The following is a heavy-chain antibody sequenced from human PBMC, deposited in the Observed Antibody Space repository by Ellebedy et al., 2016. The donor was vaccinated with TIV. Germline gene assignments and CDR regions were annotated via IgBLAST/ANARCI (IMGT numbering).Heavy chain of an antibody. D-gene: IGHD6-13*01. V-gene: IGHV4-4*07. Sequence: SETLSLTXTVSGGSISSYYWSWIRQPAGKGLEWIGRIYTSGSTNYNPSLKSRVTMSVDTSKNQFSLKLSSVTAADTAVYYCARDHGVAAAGTGVFDYWGQGTLVTVSS. CDR2: IYTSGST. J-gene: IGHJ4*02. CDR1: GGSISSYY. CDR3: ARDHGVAAAGTGVFDY.